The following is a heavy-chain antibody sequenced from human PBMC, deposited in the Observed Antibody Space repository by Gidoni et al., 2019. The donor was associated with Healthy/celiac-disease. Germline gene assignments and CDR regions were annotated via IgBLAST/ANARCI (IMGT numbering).Heavy chain of an antibody. CDR2: IYYSGST. V-gene: IGHV4-31*03. CDR3: ARDRTHVPYYMDV. J-gene: IGHJ6*03. Sequence: QVQLQESGPGLVKPSQTLSLTCTVSGGSISSGGYYWSWSRPHPGKGLEWIGYIYYSGSTYYNPSLKSRVTISVDTSKNQFSLKLSSVTAADTAVYYCARDRTHVPYYMDVWGKGTTVTVSS. CDR1: GGSISSGGYY.